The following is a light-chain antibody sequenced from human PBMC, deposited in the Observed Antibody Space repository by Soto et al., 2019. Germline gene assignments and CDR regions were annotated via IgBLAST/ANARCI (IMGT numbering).Light chain of an antibody. CDR1: QYISNN. CDR3: QQTYTTPWT. J-gene: IGKJ1*01. V-gene: IGKV1-39*01. Sequence: DIQMTQSPSSLSASVGDSVTITCRASQYISNNLNWFQQKPGKAPNLLIFTGSNLQSGVPSRFSGSGSGTDFTLTINSLQPEDFAAYYCQQTYTTPWTFGRGTRVEI. CDR2: TGS.